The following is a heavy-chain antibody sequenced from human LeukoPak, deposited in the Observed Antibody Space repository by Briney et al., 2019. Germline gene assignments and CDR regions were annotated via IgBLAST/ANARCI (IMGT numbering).Heavy chain of an antibody. D-gene: IGHD2-21*02. J-gene: IGHJ4*02. Sequence: SETLSLTCAVYGGSFSGYYWSWIRQPPGKGLEWLGEINHSGSTNYNPSLKSRVTISVDTSKNQFSLKLSSVTAADTAVYYCARSREHIVVVTAIDGSGYYFDYWGQGTLVTVSS. CDR3: ARSREHIVVVTAIDGSGYYFDY. V-gene: IGHV4-34*01. CDR1: GGSFSGYY. CDR2: INHSGST.